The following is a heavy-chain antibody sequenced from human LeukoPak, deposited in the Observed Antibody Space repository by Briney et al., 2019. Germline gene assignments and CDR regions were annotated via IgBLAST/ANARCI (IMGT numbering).Heavy chain of an antibody. D-gene: IGHD2-15*01. CDR1: GFTFSSYD. J-gene: IGHJ6*02. Sequence: PGGSLGLSCAASGFTFSSYDMHWVRQATGKGLEWVSAIGTAGDTYYPGSVKGRFTISRENAKNSLYLQMNSLRAGDTAVYYCARDQNRGRGYGPRIYYYYYGMDVWGQGTTVTVSS. V-gene: IGHV3-13*04. CDR2: IGTAGDT. CDR3: ARDQNRGRGYGPRIYYYYYGMDV.